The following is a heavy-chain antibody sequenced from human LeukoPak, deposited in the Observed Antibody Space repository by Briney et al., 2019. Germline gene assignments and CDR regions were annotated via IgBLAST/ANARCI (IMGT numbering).Heavy chain of an antibody. CDR1: GFTFSSYG. D-gene: IGHD3-22*01. CDR3: ASTYYYDSSPHY. V-gene: IGHV3-30*03. CDR2: ISYDGSNK. J-gene: IGHJ4*02. Sequence: GSLRLSCAASGFTFSSYGMHWVRQAPGKGLEWVAVISYDGSNKYYADSVKGRFTISRDNSKNTLYLQMNSLRAEDTAVYYCASTYYYDSSPHYWGQGTLVTVSS.